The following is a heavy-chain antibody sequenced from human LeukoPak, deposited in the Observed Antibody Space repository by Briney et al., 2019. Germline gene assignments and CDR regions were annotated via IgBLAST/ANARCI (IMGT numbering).Heavy chain of an antibody. CDR3: AREGMGTTFSAWFEP. D-gene: IGHD1-7*01. V-gene: IGHV3-30*03. J-gene: IGHJ5*02. Sequence: GGSLRLSCAASGFTFSSYGMHWVRQAPGKGLEWVAVISYDGSNKYYADSLRGRFTVSRDNSKNTMFLQFNTLRPEDTAVYYCAREGMGTTFSAWFEPWGQGTLVTVSS. CDR2: ISYDGSNK. CDR1: GFTFSSYG.